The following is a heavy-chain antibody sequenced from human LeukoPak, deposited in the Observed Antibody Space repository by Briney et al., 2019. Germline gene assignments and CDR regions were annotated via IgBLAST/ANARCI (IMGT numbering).Heavy chain of an antibody. V-gene: IGHV4-39*01. CDR1: GGSISSSSYY. CDR2: IYYSGST. J-gene: IGHJ3*02. CDR3: ARAAAIDAFDI. D-gene: IGHD2-2*02. Sequence: SETLSLTCTVSGGSISSSSYYWGWLRQPPGKGLERIGSIYYSGSTYYNPSLKSRVTISVDTSKNQFSLKLSSVTAADTAVYYCARAAAIDAFDIWGQGTMVTVSS.